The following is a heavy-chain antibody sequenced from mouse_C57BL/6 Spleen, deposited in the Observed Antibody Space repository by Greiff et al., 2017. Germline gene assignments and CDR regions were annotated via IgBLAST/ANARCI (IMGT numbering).Heavy chain of an antibody. CDR3: ARQGYSDYFDY. Sequence: VQLQQSGAELVKPGASVKISCKASGYAFSRYWMNWVKQRPGKGLEWIGQIYPGDGDTNYNGKFKGKATLTADKSSSTAYMQLSSLTSEYSAVYFCARQGYSDYFDYWGQGTTLTVSS. D-gene: IGHD2-14*01. V-gene: IGHV1-80*01. CDR2: IYPGDGDT. CDR1: GYAFSRYW. J-gene: IGHJ2*01.